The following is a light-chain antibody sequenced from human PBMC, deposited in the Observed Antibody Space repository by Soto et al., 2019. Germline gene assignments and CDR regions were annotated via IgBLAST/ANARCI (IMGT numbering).Light chain of an antibody. CDR1: SSDVGGYNY. J-gene: IGLJ1*01. V-gene: IGLV2-8*01. CDR2: EVN. Sequence: QSVLTQPPSASGSPGQSVTISCTGTSSDVGGYNYVSWFQQHPGKAPKLIIHEVNQRPSGVPDRFSGSKSGNTASLTVSGLQAEDEGTYYCSSYGGYNNVVFXTGTKLTVL. CDR3: SSYGGYNNVV.